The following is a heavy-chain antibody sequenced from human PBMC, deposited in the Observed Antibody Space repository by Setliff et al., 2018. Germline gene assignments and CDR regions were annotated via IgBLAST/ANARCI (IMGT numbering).Heavy chain of an antibody. Sequence: ASVKVSCKASGYTFSSYAMNWVRQAPGQGLEWMGRINTITGNPMYAQGFTGRFVFSLDPSVSTAYLEISSLKAEDTAHYYCATGSLAIAGTGHWGQGTLVTVSS. CDR1: GYTFSSYA. D-gene: IGHD6-13*01. V-gene: IGHV7-4-1*02. J-gene: IGHJ4*02. CDR2: INTITGNP. CDR3: ATGSLAIAGTGH.